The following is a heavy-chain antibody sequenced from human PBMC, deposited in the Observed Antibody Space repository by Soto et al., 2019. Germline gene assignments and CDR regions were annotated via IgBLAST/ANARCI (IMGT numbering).Heavy chain of an antibody. CDR3: ARTNYDRGGYYYYGMNV. V-gene: IGHV1-18*04. J-gene: IGHJ6*02. CDR1: GHTFTSYG. Sequence: ASVKVSCKASGHTFTSYGISWVRQAPGQGLEWMGWISAYNGDTNYAQKLQGRVTMTTDTSTSTAYMELRSLRSDDTAVYYCARTNYDRGGYYYYGMNVWGQGTTVTVSS. CDR2: ISAYNGDT. D-gene: IGHD3-10*02.